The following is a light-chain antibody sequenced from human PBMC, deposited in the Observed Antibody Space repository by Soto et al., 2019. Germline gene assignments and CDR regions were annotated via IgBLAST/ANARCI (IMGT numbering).Light chain of an antibody. J-gene: IGKJ2*01. V-gene: IGKV1-39*01. CDR3: QQPYMSPYT. Sequence: DIQLTQSPASLATSVGDRVTITCRASQNISDYVNWYQQRPGKAPSLLISSASTLQSSLPSRFSVGGSGTDFTLTISSLEPGDLATYYCQQPYMSPYTFGQGTELEIK. CDR2: SAS. CDR1: QNISDY.